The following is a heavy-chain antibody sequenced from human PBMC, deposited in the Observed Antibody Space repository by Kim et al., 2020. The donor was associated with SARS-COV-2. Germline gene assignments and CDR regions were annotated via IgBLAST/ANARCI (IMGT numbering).Heavy chain of an antibody. J-gene: IGHJ4*02. Sequence: KFQGRVPITADESTSTAYMELSSLRSEDTAVYYCARDPQYSGGYHTFDYWGQGALVTVSS. V-gene: IGHV1-69*01. D-gene: IGHD1-26*01. CDR3: ARDPQYSGGYHTFDY.